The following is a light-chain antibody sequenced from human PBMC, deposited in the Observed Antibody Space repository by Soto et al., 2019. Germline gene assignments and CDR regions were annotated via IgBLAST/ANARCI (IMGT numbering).Light chain of an antibody. V-gene: IGLV1-47*02. Sequence: QLVLTQPPSASGTPGQRVTISCSGSSSNIGSNYVYWYQQLPGTAPKVLIYNNNRRPSGVPDRFSGSKSGTSASLAISGLRSENEADYYCAAWDDSLSGWVFGGGTKLTVL. CDR1: SSNIGSNY. CDR2: NNN. J-gene: IGLJ3*02. CDR3: AAWDDSLSGWV.